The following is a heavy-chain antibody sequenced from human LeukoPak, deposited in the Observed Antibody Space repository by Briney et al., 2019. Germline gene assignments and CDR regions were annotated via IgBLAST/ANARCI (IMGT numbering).Heavy chain of an antibody. CDR1: GGTFSSYA. CDR2: IIPTLGIA. Sequence: SVKVSCKASGGTFSSYAISWVRQAPGQGLEWMGRIIPTLGIANYAQKFQGRVTITADKSTSTAYMELSSLRSEDTAVYYCASDDILTGYYNAYFDYWGQGTLVTVSS. CDR3: ASDDILTGYYNAYFDY. D-gene: IGHD3-9*01. V-gene: IGHV1-69*04. J-gene: IGHJ4*02.